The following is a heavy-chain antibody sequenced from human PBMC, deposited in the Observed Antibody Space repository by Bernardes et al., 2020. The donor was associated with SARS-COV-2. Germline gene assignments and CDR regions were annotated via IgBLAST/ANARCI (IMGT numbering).Heavy chain of an antibody. CDR3: RTTLSDAGPDY. V-gene: IGHV1-2*02. J-gene: IGHJ4*02. CDR1: GYTFIDYY. D-gene: IGHD4-4*01. Sequence: ASVKVSCKASGYTFIDYYLHWVRQAPGQGLEWMGWINPRNGATKYALKFQGRVTLTRDMSIASAFLELSRLQSDDTAVYYCRTTLSDAGPDYWGQGTLVIVSS. CDR2: INPRNGAT.